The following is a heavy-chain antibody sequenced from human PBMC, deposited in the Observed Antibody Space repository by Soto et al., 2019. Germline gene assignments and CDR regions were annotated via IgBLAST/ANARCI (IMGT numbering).Heavy chain of an antibody. V-gene: IGHV3-23*01. CDR1: GFTFSISA. CDR2: ISGSGGST. D-gene: IGHD5-18*01. CDR3: AKDLDGCNFGPVDY. J-gene: IGHJ4*02. Sequence: GGSLRLSCAASGFTFSISAMSWVRQAPGKGLEWVSTISGSGGSTYYADSVKGRFTVSRDNSKNTLYLQMNSLRAEDTAVYYCAKDLDGCNFGPVDYWGQGTLVTVSS.